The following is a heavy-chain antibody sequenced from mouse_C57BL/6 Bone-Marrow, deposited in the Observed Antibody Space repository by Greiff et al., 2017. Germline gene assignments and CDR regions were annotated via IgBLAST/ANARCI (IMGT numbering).Heavy chain of an antibody. J-gene: IGHJ1*03. Sequence: EVQLQESGGGLVKPGGSLKLSCAASGFTFSSYTMSWVRQTPEKRLEWVATISGGGGNTYYPDSVKGRFTISRDNAKNTLYLQMSSLRSEDTALYYCARRRGYFDVWGTGTTVTVSS. CDR3: ARRRGYFDV. CDR1: GFTFSSYT. V-gene: IGHV5-9*01. CDR2: ISGGGGNT.